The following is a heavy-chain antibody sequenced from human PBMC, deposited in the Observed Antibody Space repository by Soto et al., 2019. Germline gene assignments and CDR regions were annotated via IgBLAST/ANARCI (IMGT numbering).Heavy chain of an antibody. D-gene: IGHD2-2*01. Sequence: QVQLQESGPGLVKPSQTLSLTCTVSGGSISSGGYYWSWIRQHPGKGLEWIVYIYYSGRTYYNPSLKSRVTISVDTSKNQFSLKLSSVTAADTAVYYCARGLLGSTSDYYYYYRMDVWGQGTTVTVSS. CDR1: GGSISSGGYY. CDR3: ARGLLGSTSDYYYYYRMDV. CDR2: IYYSGRT. V-gene: IGHV4-31*03. J-gene: IGHJ6*02.